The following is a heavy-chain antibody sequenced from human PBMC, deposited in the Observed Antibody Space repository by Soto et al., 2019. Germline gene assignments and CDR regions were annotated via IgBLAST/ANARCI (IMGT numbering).Heavy chain of an antibody. D-gene: IGHD2-2*01. CDR1: GYTFSDYY. CDR2: INPKSGDR. CDR3: ARGAEVGIEPAAFDQ. J-gene: IGHJ4*02. V-gene: IGHV1-2*04. Sequence: QVHLVQSGAEVKRAGASVTVSCKASGYTFSDYYIHWVRQAPGQGLQWMGCINPKSGDRRYAQMFRGWVFMTRDTSISTAYMEVSGLKSDDTAVYFCARGAEVGIEPAAFDQWGQGTLVTVSA.